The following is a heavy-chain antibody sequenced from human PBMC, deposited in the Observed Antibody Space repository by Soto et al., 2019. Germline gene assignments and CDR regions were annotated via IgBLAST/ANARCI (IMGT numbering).Heavy chain of an antibody. V-gene: IGHV5-10-1*03. D-gene: IGHD6-13*01. CDR2: IDPSDSYT. CDR1: GYSFTSYW. Sequence: EVQLVQSGAEVKKPGESLRISCKGSGYSFTSYWISWVRQMPGKGLEWMGRIDPSDSYTNYSPSFQGHVTTSAAKSLSTAYLQWSSLKASDTAMYYCARRGGGIAAAGTIGYWGQGTLFTVSS. CDR3: ARRGGGIAAAGTIGY. J-gene: IGHJ4*02.